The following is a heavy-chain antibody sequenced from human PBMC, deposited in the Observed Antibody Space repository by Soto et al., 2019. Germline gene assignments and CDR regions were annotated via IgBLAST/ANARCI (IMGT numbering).Heavy chain of an antibody. CDR3: ARDSSSGEGFDF. CDR2: IWYDGNSK. D-gene: IGHD7-27*01. Sequence: QVQLVESGGGVVQPGRSLRLSCAASGFTFSSYGMHWVRQAPGKGLEWMAVIWYDGNSKDYGDSVRGRFTVSRDNSKNTLYLQMDSLRAEDTAVYYCARDSSSGEGFDFRGQGTLVTVSS. V-gene: IGHV3-33*01. J-gene: IGHJ4*02. CDR1: GFTFSSYG.